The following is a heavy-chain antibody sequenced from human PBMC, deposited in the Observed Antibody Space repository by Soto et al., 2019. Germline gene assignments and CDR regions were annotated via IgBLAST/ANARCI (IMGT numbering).Heavy chain of an antibody. V-gene: IGHV3-23*01. J-gene: IGHJ5*01. CDR1: GFSFSSYA. Sequence: EVQLLQSGGGLVQPGGSLRLSCAASGFSFSSYAMNWVRQAPGKGLEWVSAINGSGDSTYYADSVKGRFTISRDNSKNTLSLQMSSLRAGDTAVYYCAKDSSPRRLDSWGQGTLVTVSS. CDR3: AKDSSPRRLDS. CDR2: INGSGDST.